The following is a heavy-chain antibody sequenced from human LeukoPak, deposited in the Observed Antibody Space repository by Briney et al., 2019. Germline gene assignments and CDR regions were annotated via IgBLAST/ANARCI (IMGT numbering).Heavy chain of an antibody. D-gene: IGHD2-2*01. CDR3: ARLSCSSTSCYGGVDY. J-gene: IGHJ4*02. CDR2: ISYDGSNK. CDR1: GFTFSSYA. Sequence: GRSLRLSCAASGFTFSSYAMHWVRQAPGEGLEWVAVISYDGSNKYYADSVKGRFTISRDNSKNTLYLQMNSLRAEDTAVYYCARLSCSSTSCYGGVDYWGQGTLVTVSS. V-gene: IGHV3-30-3*01.